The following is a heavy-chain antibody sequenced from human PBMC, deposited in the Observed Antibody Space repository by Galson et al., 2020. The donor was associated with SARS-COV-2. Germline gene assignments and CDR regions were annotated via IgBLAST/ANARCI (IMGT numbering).Heavy chain of an antibody. CDR3: AHRSSGFWGGYYRY. Sequence: KMSGPTLVKPTQTLTLTCTFSGFSLSTSGAAVGWIRQPPGKDLEWLALIYWDDDKRYSPSPTSRLTITKDTSKNQVVLTMTNMDPVDTATYYCAHRSSGFWGGYYRYWGQGTLVTVSS. CDR1: GFSLSTSGAA. J-gene: IGHJ4*02. D-gene: IGHD3-3*01. V-gene: IGHV2-5*02. CDR2: IYWDDDK.